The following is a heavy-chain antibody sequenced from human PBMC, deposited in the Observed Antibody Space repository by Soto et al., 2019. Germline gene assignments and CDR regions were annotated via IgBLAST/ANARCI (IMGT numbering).Heavy chain of an antibody. D-gene: IGHD6-13*01. CDR2: ISSSSSTI. CDR3: ARDSGLIAAAGTSCVY. CDR1: GFTFSSYS. J-gene: IGHJ4*02. Sequence: VQLVESGGGLVQPGGSLRLSCAASGFTFSSYSMNWVRQAPGKGLEWVSYISSSSSTIYYADSVKGRFTISRDNAKNSLYLQMNSLRAEDTAVYYCARDSGLIAAAGTSCVYWGQGTLVTVSS. V-gene: IGHV3-48*01.